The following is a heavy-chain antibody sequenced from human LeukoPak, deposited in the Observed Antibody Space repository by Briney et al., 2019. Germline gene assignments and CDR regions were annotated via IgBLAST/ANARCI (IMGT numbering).Heavy chain of an antibody. CDR3: ARESTVVTFGY. D-gene: IGHD4-23*01. CDR2: INSDGSST. J-gene: IGHJ4*02. V-gene: IGHV3-74*01. CDR1: GFTFSSYW. Sequence: PGGSLRLSCAASGFTFSSYWMHWVRQAPGKGLVWVSRINSDGSSTSYADSVEGRFTISRDNAKNTLYLQMNSLRAEDTAVYYCARESTVVTFGYWGQGTLVTVSS.